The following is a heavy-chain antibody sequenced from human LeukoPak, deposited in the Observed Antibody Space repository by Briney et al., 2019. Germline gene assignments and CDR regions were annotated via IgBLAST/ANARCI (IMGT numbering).Heavy chain of an antibody. V-gene: IGHV3-23*01. J-gene: IGHJ4*02. D-gene: IGHD4-11*01. CDR3: ARSVPDYTRFDY. CDR1: GFTFSSYA. Sequence: PGGSLRLSCAASGFTFSSYAMSWVRQAPGKGLEWVSAISGSGGSTYYADSVKGRFTISRDNAKNSLYLQMNSLRAEDTALYYCARSVPDYTRFDYWGQGALVTVSS. CDR2: ISGSGGST.